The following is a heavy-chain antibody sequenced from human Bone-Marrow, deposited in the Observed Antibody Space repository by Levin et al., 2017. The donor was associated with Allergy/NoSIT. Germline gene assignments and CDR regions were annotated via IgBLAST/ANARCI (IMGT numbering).Heavy chain of an antibody. CDR1: GFPFDDYA. V-gene: IGHV3-49*03. Sequence: GGSLRLSCSTSGFPFDDYAVSWFRQAPGKGLDWVGLIKTKTYRQTTLYAASVKGRFSISRDESKSFAYLHLNSLKTADTGVYFCSKVAYCGGDCYWFDPWGPGTLVTVSS. J-gene: IGHJ5*02. CDR3: SKVAYCGGDCYWFDP. CDR2: IKTKTYRQTT. D-gene: IGHD2-21*02.